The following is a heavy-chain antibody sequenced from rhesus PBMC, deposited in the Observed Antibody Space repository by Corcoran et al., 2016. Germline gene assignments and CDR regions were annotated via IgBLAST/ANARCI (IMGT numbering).Heavy chain of an antibody. CDR1: GGSVSSSTW. D-gene: IGHD3-16*01. Sequence: QVQLQESGPGLVKPSETLSLTCAVSGGSVSSSTWWSWIRQPPGKGLEWIGYISGSSGSTYYNPSLKSRVTISTDTSKNQFSLKMSFVTAADTAVYYCARSYSGSDSVIDYWGQGVLVTVSS. CDR3: ARSYSGSDSVIDY. V-gene: IGHV4-65*01. CDR2: ISGSSGST. J-gene: IGHJ4*01.